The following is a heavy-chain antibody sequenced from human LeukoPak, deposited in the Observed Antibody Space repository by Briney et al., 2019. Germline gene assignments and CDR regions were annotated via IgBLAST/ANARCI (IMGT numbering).Heavy chain of an antibody. J-gene: IGHJ4*02. Sequence: GGSLRLSCAASGFTFSSYWMTWVRQAPGKGLEWVANIKQDASEKYYVDSVRGRFTISRDNAKTSLYLQMSSLRVDDTAVYYCASGMSTSHYWGQGTLVTVSS. CDR1: GFTFSSYW. CDR3: ASGMSTSHY. V-gene: IGHV3-7*01. D-gene: IGHD3-10*01. CDR2: IKQDASEK.